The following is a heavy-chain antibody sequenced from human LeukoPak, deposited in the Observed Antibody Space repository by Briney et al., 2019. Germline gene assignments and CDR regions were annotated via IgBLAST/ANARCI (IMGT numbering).Heavy chain of an antibody. V-gene: IGHV4-39*01. Sequence: SETLSLTCTVCGGSICSSSYYWGWIRQPPGKGLEWYWSIYYSGSPYYNPSLKSRVTISVDTSKNQFSLKLSSVTAADTAVYYCARQRSSSWYRKNWFDPWGQGTLVTVSS. J-gene: IGHJ5*02. D-gene: IGHD6-13*01. CDR3: ARQRSSSWYRKNWFDP. CDR1: GGSICSSSYY. CDR2: IYYSGSP.